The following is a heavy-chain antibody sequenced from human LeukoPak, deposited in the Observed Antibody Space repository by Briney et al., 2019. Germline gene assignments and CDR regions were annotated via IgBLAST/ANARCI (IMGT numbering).Heavy chain of an antibody. J-gene: IGHJ4*02. Sequence: PGGSLRLSCAASGFTFSSYGMNWVRQAPGKGLEWVSSISSSTIYTYYADSVKGRFTISRDNAKNSLYPQMNSLRAEDTAVYYCARIAAGGIAVAGLDYWGQGTLVTVSS. CDR1: GFTFSSYG. V-gene: IGHV3-21*01. CDR3: ARIAAGGIAVAGLDY. CDR2: ISSSTIYT. D-gene: IGHD6-19*01.